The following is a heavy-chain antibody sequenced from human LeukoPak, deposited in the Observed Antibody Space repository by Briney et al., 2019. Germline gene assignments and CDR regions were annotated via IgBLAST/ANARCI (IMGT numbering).Heavy chain of an antibody. Sequence: GASVKVSCKASGYTFTTYAMNWVRQAPGQGLEWMGWINTKTGNPTYAQGFTGRFVFSLDTSVSTAYLQISSLKAEDTAVYFYARGSERWLQLRYFDYWGQGTLVTVSS. CDR3: ARGSERWLQLRYFDY. CDR1: GYTFTTYA. D-gene: IGHD5-24*01. J-gene: IGHJ4*02. V-gene: IGHV7-4-1*02. CDR2: INTKTGNP.